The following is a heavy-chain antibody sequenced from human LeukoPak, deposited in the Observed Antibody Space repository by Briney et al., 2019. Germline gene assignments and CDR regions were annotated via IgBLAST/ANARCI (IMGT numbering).Heavy chain of an antibody. D-gene: IGHD4-11*01. V-gene: IGHV3-66*01. CDR3: ARDPPVTTFYYYYMDV. J-gene: IGHJ6*03. Sequence: GGSLRLSCAASGFTFSSYSMNWVRQAPGKGLEWVSVIYSGGSTYYADSVKGRFTISRDNSKNTLYLQMNSLRAEDTAVYYCARDPPVTTFYYYYMDVWGKGTTVTVSS. CDR1: GFTFSSYS. CDR2: IYSGGST.